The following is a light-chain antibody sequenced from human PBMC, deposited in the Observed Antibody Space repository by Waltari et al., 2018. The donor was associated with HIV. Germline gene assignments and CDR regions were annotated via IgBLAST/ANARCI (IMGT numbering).Light chain of an antibody. V-gene: IGLV1-40*01. CDR1: SSNIGAHYD. J-gene: IGLJ2*01. CDR3: QSYDSSLSASI. Sequence: QSVLTQPPSVSGAPGQRVTISCTGSSSNIGAHYDVNWYQQLPGPAPKLLIYSNTIRPSGVPDRFSGSKSGTSASLAITGLQPEDEADYYCQSYDSSLSASIFGGGTQLTVL. CDR2: SNT.